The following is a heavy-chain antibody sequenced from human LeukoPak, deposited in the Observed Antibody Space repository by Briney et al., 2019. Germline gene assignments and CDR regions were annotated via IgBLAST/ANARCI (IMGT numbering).Heavy chain of an antibody. V-gene: IGHV4-4*07. Sequence: PSETLSLTCTVSGGSISSYYWSWIRQPAGKGLEWIGRIYTSGSTNYNPSLKSRVTISVDTSKNQFSLKLSSVTAADTAVYYCARDLAGLADNWFDPWGQGTLVTVSS. J-gene: IGHJ5*02. D-gene: IGHD6-19*01. CDR2: IYTSGST. CDR3: ARDLAGLADNWFDP. CDR1: GGSISSYY.